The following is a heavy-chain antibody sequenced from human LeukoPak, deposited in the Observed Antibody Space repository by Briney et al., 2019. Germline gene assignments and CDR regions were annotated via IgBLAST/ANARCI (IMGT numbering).Heavy chain of an antibody. D-gene: IGHD4-17*01. Sequence: GASVNVSCNTSGYTFTSDDINWVRQANGQGLEWKGWMNPNSGNTVYAQKFQGRVTMTSNTSISTAYMELSSLRSEDTAIYYCARRPTGLRKRNDFWGQGTLVTVSS. CDR2: MNPNSGNT. CDR1: GYTFTSDD. J-gene: IGHJ4*02. V-gene: IGHV1-8*01. CDR3: ARRPTGLRKRNDF.